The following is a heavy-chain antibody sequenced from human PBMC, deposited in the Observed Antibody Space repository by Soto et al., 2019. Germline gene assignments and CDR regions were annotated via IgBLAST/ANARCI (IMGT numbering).Heavy chain of an antibody. Sequence: SVKVSCKASGGTFSSYAISWVREAPGQGLEWMGGIIPIFGTANYAQKFQGRVTITADESTSTAYMELSSLRSEDTAVYYCARDCKWELPFPGSFDPWGQGTLVTVSS. V-gene: IGHV1-69*13. CDR3: ARDCKWELPFPGSFDP. J-gene: IGHJ5*02. D-gene: IGHD1-26*01. CDR1: GGTFSSYA. CDR2: IIPIFGTA.